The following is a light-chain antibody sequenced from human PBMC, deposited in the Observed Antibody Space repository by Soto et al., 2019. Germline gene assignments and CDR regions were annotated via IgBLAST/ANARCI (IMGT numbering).Light chain of an antibody. CDR2: WAS. CDR1: QSVLSSFNNKND. Sequence: DIVLTQSPESLAVSLGERATINCKSSQSVLSSFNNKNDLAWYQQKPGQPPKLLIYWASTRESGVPDRFSGSGSGTDFTLTVSNLQAEDVAVYYCQQYYSPLWTFGQGTKVEIK. V-gene: IGKV4-1*01. J-gene: IGKJ1*01. CDR3: QQYYSPLWT.